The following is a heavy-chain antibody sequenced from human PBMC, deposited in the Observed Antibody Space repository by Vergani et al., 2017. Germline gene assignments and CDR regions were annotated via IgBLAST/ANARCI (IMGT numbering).Heavy chain of an antibody. J-gene: IGHJ4*02. D-gene: IGHD3-10*01. CDR3: AVRPRVNLVGGEIVTKRTFDY. V-gene: IGHV4-34*02. Sequence: QVQLQQCGAGVVKPSGTLSIMLAVFGEPFSSFYWSWIRQPPGQGLEWSGEINNDGHTNYNPSLVSRVTVSRDTAKNQFSLNLMSVTAADTAMCYCAVRPRVNLVGGEIVTKRTFDYWSQGSLVTVSS. CDR1: GEPFSSFY. CDR2: INNDGHT.